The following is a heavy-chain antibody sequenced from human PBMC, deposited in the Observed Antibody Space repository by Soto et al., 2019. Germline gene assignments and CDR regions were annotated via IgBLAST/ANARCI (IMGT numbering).Heavy chain of an antibody. CDR2: INTYNGNI. CDR3: ARGVGSGTYYNQYNWFDP. Sequence: QVQLVQSGAEVKKPGASVKVSCKASGYTFTNYGISWVRQAPGQGLEWMGWINTYNGNINHAQKLQGRVTMTTDTSTSTAYMELRSLRSDDTAVYYCARGVGSGTYYNQYNWFDPWGQGTLVTVSS. V-gene: IGHV1-18*01. D-gene: IGHD3-10*01. CDR1: GYTFTNYG. J-gene: IGHJ5*02.